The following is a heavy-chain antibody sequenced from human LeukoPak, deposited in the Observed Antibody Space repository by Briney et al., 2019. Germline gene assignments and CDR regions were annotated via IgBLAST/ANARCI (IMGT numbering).Heavy chain of an antibody. CDR3: ATDLNNWNDRPYYYYMDV. CDR2: FDPEDGET. V-gene: IGHV1-24*01. J-gene: IGHJ6*03. D-gene: IGHD1-20*01. CDR1: GYTLTELS. Sequence: ASVKVSRKVSGYTLTELSMHWVRQAPGKGLEWMGGFDPEDGETIYAQKFQGRVTMTEDTSTDTAYMELSSLRSEDTAVYYCATDLNNWNDRPYYYYMDVWGKGTTVTVSS.